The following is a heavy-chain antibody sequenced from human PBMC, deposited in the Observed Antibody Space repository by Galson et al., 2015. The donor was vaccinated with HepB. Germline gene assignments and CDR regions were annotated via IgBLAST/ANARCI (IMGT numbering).Heavy chain of an antibody. CDR3: AREVAGNGYFDY. D-gene: IGHD6-19*01. V-gene: IGHV4-59*01. J-gene: IGHJ4*02. CDR1: GGSISSYY. Sequence: LSLTCTVSGGSISSYYWSWIRQSPGKGLEWIGYIYYSGSTNYNPSLKSRVTISVDTSKNQFSLKLSSVTAADTAVYYCAREVAGNGYFDYWGQGTLVTVSS. CDR2: IYYSGST.